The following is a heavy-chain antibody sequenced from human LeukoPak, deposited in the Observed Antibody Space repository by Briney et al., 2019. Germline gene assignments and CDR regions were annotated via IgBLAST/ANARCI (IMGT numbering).Heavy chain of an antibody. CDR1: GLTFSSYW. CDR3: AREDFWSRYNDY. J-gene: IGHJ4*02. V-gene: IGHV3-7*01. Sequence: GGSLRLSCVASGLTFSSYWMSWVRQAPGKGLEWVANIKQDGSEKYYVDSVKGRFTISRDNAKNSLYLQMNSLRAEDTAVYYCAREDFWSRYNDYWGQGTLVTVSS. CDR2: IKQDGSEK. D-gene: IGHD3-3*01.